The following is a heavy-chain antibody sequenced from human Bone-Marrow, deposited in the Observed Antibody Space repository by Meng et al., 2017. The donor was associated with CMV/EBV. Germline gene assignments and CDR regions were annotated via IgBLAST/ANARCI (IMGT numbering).Heavy chain of an antibody. CDR1: GGSISSYY. D-gene: IGHD3-22*01. V-gene: IGHV4-59*01. CDR3: ARTYYYDSSGYYEEYHFDD. Sequence: GSLKLSRTVSGGSISSYYWSWIRQPPGKGLEWIGYIYYSGSTNYNPSLKSRVTISVDTSKNQFSLKLSSVTAADTAVYYCARTYYYDSSGYYEEYHFDDWGQGTLVTVSS. J-gene: IGHJ4*02. CDR2: IYYSGST.